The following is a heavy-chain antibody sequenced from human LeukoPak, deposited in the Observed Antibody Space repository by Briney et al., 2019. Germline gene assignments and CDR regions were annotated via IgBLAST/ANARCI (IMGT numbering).Heavy chain of an antibody. CDR2: ISDSSSTT. Sequence: GGSLRLSCTASGFIFSTYKMTWVRQAPGKGLEWVSDISDSSSTTNYADSVKGRFTISRDNAKNSLYLQMNSLRDDDTAVYYCARSIPMIRGAALPIDYWGLGSLVTVSS. D-gene: IGHD3-10*01. V-gene: IGHV3-48*02. CDR3: ARSIPMIRGAALPIDY. CDR1: GFIFSTYK. J-gene: IGHJ4*02.